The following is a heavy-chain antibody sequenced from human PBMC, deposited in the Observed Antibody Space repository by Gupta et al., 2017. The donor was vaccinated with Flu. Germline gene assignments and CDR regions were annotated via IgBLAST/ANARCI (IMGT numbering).Heavy chain of an antibody. D-gene: IGHD1-1*01. J-gene: IGHJ4*02. CDR2: IDPSDSYT. CDR1: GYSFTTYW. V-gene: IGHV5-10-1*01. CDR3: ATWGVDDDVQPKMDFDN. Sequence: EVQLVQSGAEGKKPGESLTISCKTSGYSFTTYWISWLRQMPGKGLEWMGRIDPSDSYTNYSPSFRGHVTISVDKSISTAYLQWHRLTASDTAMYYCATWGVDDDVQPKMDFDNWGQGTLVTVSS.